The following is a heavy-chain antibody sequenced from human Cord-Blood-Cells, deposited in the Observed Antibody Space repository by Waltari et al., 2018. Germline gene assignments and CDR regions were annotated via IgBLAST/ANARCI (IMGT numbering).Heavy chain of an antibody. CDR2: INHSGST. Sequence: QVQLQQWGAGLLKPSETLSLTSAVYGGSFSGYYWSWIRQPPGKGLEWIGEINHSGSTNYNPSLKSRVTISVDTSKNQFSLKLSSVTAADTAVYYCARGSMGSFDYWGQGTLVTVSS. V-gene: IGHV4-34*01. J-gene: IGHJ4*02. CDR3: ARGSMGSFDY. CDR1: GGSFSGYY. D-gene: IGHD2-8*01.